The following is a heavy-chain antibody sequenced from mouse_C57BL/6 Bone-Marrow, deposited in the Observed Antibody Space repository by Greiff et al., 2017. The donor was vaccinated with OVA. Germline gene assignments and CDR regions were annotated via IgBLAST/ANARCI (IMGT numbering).Heavy chain of an antibody. CDR1: GFTFSDYY. Sequence: DVHLVESEGGLVQPGSSMKLSCTASGFTFSDYYMAWVRQVPEKGLEWVANINYDGSSTYYLDSLKSRFIISRDNAKNILYLQMSSLKSEDTATYYCARDPNFNWYFDVWGTGTTVTVSS. V-gene: IGHV5-16*01. J-gene: IGHJ1*03. CDR3: ARDPNFNWYFDV. D-gene: IGHD4-1*01. CDR2: INYDGSST.